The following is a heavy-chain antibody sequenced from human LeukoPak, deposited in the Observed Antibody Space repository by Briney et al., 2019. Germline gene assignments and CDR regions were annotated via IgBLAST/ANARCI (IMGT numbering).Heavy chain of an antibody. V-gene: IGHV1-18*01. CDR2: ISAYNGNT. Sequence: ASVKVSCQASGYTFTSYGISWVRQAPGQGLEWMGWISAYNGNTNYAQKLQGRVTMTTDTSTSTAYMELRSLRRDDPGVYYRARYPAAIITGDWFDPWGQETLVTVSS. J-gene: IGHJ5*02. CDR3: ARYPAAIITGDWFDP. D-gene: IGHD2-2*01. CDR1: GYTFTSYG.